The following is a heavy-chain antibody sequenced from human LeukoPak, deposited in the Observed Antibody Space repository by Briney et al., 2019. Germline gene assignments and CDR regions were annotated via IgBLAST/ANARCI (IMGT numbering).Heavy chain of an antibody. Sequence: ASVKVSCKASGYTFTSYGISWVRQAPGQGLEWRGWISAYNGNTNYAQKLQGRVTMTTDTSTSTAYMELRSLRSDDTAVYYCARDLPDIVVVPAADKFDYWGQGTLVTVSS. V-gene: IGHV1-18*01. CDR2: ISAYNGNT. CDR3: ARDLPDIVVVPAADKFDY. J-gene: IGHJ4*02. D-gene: IGHD2-2*01. CDR1: GYTFTSYG.